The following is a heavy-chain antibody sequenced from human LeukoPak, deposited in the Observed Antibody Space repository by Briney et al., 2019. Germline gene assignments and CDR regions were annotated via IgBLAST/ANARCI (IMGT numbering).Heavy chain of an antibody. Sequence: GGSLRLSCAASGFTFSSFAMSWVRQAPGKGLEWLSVITGSGYDTNSADSVKGRFTISRDNSKNTLYLQMNSLRAEDTAVYYCAKESIFGVVRGLDYWGQGTLVTVSS. D-gene: IGHD3-3*01. J-gene: IGHJ4*02. V-gene: IGHV3-23*01. CDR3: AKESIFGVVRGLDY. CDR1: GFTFSSFA. CDR2: ITGSGYDT.